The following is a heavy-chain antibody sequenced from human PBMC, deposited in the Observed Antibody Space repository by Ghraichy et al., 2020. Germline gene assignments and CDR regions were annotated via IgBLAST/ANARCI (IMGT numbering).Heavy chain of an antibody. D-gene: IGHD2-2*03. CDR1: GYSISSAYY. CDR2: ISHSGST. Sequence: SETLSLTCTVSGYSISSAYYWGWILQPPGKGLEWIGSISHSGSTYYNSSLKSRVTISVDMSKNQFSLKLSSVTAADTAVYYCARDGSGYCSSTTCNNWFDPWGQGTLVTVSS. V-gene: IGHV4-38-2*02. CDR3: ARDGSGYCSSTTCNNWFDP. J-gene: IGHJ5*02.